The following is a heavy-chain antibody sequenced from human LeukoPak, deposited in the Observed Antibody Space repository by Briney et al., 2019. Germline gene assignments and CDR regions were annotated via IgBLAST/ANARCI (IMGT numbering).Heavy chain of an antibody. D-gene: IGHD3-22*01. Sequence: PGGSLRLSCAASGFTFSNYAMSWVRQAPGKGLEWVSCISGSGGSTHYADSVKGRFTISRDNSKNTLYLQMNSLRAEDTAVYYCAKLYYYDTSGLRTLDNWGQGTLVTVSS. V-gene: IGHV3-23*01. CDR3: AKLYYYDTSGLRTLDN. J-gene: IGHJ4*02. CDR2: ISGSGGST. CDR1: GFTFSNYA.